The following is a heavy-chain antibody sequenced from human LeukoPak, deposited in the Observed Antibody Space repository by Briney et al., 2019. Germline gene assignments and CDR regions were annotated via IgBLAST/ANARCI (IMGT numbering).Heavy chain of an antibody. CDR1: GFSFRSYT. V-gene: IGHV3-23*01. CDR2: ISASGVSA. J-gene: IGHJ3*01. CDR3: AKGKVNHDGAFDL. Sequence: PAGGSLRLSCEGSGFSFRSYTMNWVRQVPGKGLEWVSTISASGVSAYYAVSVKGRFTISRDNSKNTFYMQMNSLRAEDTAVYYCAKGKVNHDGAFDLWGRGAMVTVSS. D-gene: IGHD1-14*01.